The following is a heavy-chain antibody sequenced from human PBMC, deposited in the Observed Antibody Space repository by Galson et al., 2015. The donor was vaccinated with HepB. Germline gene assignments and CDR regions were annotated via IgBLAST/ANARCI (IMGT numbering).Heavy chain of an antibody. V-gene: IGHV1-3*01. CDR2: INAGNGNT. J-gene: IGHJ6*02. Sequence: VKVSCKASGYTFTSYAMHWVRQAPGQRLEWMGWINAGNGNTKYSQKFQGRVTITRDTSASTAYMELSSLRSEDTAVYYCARDTYSYGYDLYYYYYYGMDVWGQGTTVTVSS. CDR1: GYTFTSYA. D-gene: IGHD5-18*01. CDR3: ARDTYSYGYDLYYYYYYGMDV.